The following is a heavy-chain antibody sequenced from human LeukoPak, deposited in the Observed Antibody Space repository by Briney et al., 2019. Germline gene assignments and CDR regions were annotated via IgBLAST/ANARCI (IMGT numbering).Heavy chain of an antibody. Sequence: PSETLSLTCTVSGGSISSYYWSWIRQPAGKGLEWIGRIYTSGSTNYNPSLKSRVTISVDTSKNQFSLRLSSVTAADTAVYYCARAVAAPHSYAFDIWGQGTMVTVSS. CDR2: IYTSGST. D-gene: IGHD6-19*01. V-gene: IGHV4-4*07. CDR3: ARAVAAPHSYAFDI. J-gene: IGHJ3*02. CDR1: GGSISSYY.